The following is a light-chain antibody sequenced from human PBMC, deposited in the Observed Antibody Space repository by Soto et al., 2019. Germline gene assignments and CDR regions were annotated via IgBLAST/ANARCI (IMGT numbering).Light chain of an antibody. Sequence: EIVLTQSPGTLSLSPGERATLSCRASQSVSSSYLDWYQQKPGQAPRLLIYGASSRATGIPDRFSGSGSGTDFSLTISRLEPEDVAVYYCQQYGSSSMYTFGQGTKLEIK. CDR2: GAS. CDR1: QSVSSSY. V-gene: IGKV3-20*01. CDR3: QQYGSSSMYT. J-gene: IGKJ2*01.